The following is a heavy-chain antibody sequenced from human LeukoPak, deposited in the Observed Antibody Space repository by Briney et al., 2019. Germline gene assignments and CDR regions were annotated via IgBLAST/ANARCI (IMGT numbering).Heavy chain of an antibody. D-gene: IGHD3-10*01. CDR1: GFTFSGSA. CDR3: TRPSRITLSLYDAFDI. Sequence: PGGSLRLSCAASGFTFSGSAMHWVRQASGKGLEWVGRIRSKANSYATAYAASVKGRFTISRDDSKNTAYLQMNSLKTEDTAVYYCTRPSRITLSLYDAFDIWGQGTMVTVSS. V-gene: IGHV3-73*01. J-gene: IGHJ3*02. CDR2: IRSKANSYAT.